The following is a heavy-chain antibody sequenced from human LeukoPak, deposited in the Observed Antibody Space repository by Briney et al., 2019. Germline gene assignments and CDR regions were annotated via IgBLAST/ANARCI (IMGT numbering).Heavy chain of an antibody. D-gene: IGHD4-17*01. V-gene: IGHV4-59*12. CDR3: ARGREYGDFFDS. Sequence: PSETLSLTCTVSGGSISSYYWSWIRQPPGKGLEWIGYIYHSGSTNYNPSLKSRVTISVDTSKNQFSLKLRSVTAADSAVYYCARGREYGDFFDSWGQGILVTVSS. CDR2: IYHSGST. J-gene: IGHJ4*02. CDR1: GGSISSYY.